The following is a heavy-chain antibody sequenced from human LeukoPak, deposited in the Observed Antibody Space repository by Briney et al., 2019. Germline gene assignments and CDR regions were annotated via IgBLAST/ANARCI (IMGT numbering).Heavy chain of an antibody. CDR2: INPYSGGT. CDR1: GYTFTSYG. J-gene: IGHJ4*02. V-gene: IGHV1-2*02. Sequence: ASVKVSCKASGYTFTSYGITWVRQAPGQGLEWMAWINPYSGGTNYAQKFQGRVTMTRDTSISTAYMELRRLRSDDTAVYYCARVRSYYGGGGDFDYWGQGTLVTVSS. CDR3: ARVRSYYGGGGDFDY. D-gene: IGHD2-21*01.